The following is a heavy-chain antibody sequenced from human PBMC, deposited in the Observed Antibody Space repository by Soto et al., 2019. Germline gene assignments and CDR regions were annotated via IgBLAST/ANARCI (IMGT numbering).Heavy chain of an antibody. Sequence: GASGKVSCKPSGSTFSSYSISWVLQAPGQGREWMGGIIPIFGTANYAQKFQGRVTITADESTSTAYMELSSLRSEDTAVYYRARAGGIAAAGTREDWFDPWGQGTLVTVSS. J-gene: IGHJ5*02. CDR3: ARAGGIAAAGTREDWFDP. CDR2: IIPIFGTA. CDR1: GSTFSSYS. D-gene: IGHD6-13*01. V-gene: IGHV1-69*13.